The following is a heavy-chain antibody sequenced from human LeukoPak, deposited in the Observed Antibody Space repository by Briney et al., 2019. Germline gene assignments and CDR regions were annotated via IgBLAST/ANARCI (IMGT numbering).Heavy chain of an antibody. Sequence: GESLRISCKGSGYILSNYWISWVRQMPGKGLEWMGRIDPIDSYTNYSPSFQGHVTMSVDKSTSTAYLQWSSLKASDTAMYYCARQTTVTTQSDYWGQGTLVTVSS. CDR2: IDPIDSYT. D-gene: IGHD4-17*01. CDR1: GYILSNYW. V-gene: IGHV5-10-1*01. J-gene: IGHJ4*02. CDR3: ARQTTVTTQSDY.